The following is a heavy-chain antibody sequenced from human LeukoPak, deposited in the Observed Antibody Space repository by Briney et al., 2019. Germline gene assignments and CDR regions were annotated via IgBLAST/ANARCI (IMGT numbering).Heavy chain of an antibody. D-gene: IGHD3-22*01. Sequence: GGSLRLSCAASGFTFSSYAMSWDRQAPGKGLEWVSAISGSGGSTYYADSVKGRFTISRDNSKNTLYLQMNSLRAEDTAVYYCASRLYYYDSSGYYYVHYFDYWGQGTLVTVSS. V-gene: IGHV3-23*01. CDR1: GFTFSSYA. CDR2: ISGSGGST. CDR3: ASRLYYYDSSGYYYVHYFDY. J-gene: IGHJ4*02.